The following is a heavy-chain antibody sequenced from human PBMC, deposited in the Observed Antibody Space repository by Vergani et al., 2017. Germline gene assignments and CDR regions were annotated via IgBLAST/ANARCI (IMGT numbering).Heavy chain of an antibody. V-gene: IGHV3-23*01. CDR2: ISGSGVST. J-gene: IGHJ4*02. D-gene: IGHD3-16*02. CDR3: AKDMRTFGGLSVAVFDY. Sequence: EVQLLESGGGLVQPGGSLRLSCAASGFTFSSYAMSWVRQAPGKGLEWVSAISGSGVSTYYADSVTGRFTIARDNSKNTLYLQMNSLRAEDTAVYYCAKDMRTFGGLSVAVFDYWGQGTLVTVSS. CDR1: GFTFSSYA.